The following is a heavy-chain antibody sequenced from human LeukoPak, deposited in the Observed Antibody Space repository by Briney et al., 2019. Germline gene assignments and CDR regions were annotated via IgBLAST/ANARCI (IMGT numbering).Heavy chain of an antibody. CDR3: SRGVPYHHGTDV. V-gene: IGHV3-74*01. Sequence: GGSLRLSCAVSGFTFKLYWMHWVRQAPGKGPVWVSRINDDGSDTTYADSVKGRFTISRDNAKNTLYLQVNSLRAEDTAMYYCSRGVPYHHGTDVWGQGTTVTVSS. CDR1: GFTFKLYW. J-gene: IGHJ6*02. CDR2: INDDGSDT.